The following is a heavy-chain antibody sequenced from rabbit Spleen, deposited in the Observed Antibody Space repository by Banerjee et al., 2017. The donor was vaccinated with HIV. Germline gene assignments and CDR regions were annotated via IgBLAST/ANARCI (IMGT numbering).Heavy chain of an antibody. V-gene: IGHV1S45*01. D-gene: IGHD3-1*01. CDR3: ARTTNGAGWACDL. J-gene: IGHJ4*01. CDR1: GFSFSNNDY. CDR2: INAVTGKA. Sequence: QEQLVESGGGLVQPEGSLTLTCKASGFSFSNNDYMCWVRQAPGKGLEWIACINAVTGKAVYASWAKGRFTISKTSSTTVTLQMTSLTAADTATYFCARTTNGAGWACDLWGPGTLVTV.